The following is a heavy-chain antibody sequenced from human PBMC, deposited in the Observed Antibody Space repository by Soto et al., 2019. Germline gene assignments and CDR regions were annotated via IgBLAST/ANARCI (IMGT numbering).Heavy chain of an antibody. CDR2: FDPEDGET. CDR3: ATYPVYYDILTGYSPPPYYFDS. V-gene: IGHV1-24*01. CDR1: GYTLTELS. D-gene: IGHD3-9*01. Sequence: ASVKVSCKVSGYTLTELSMHWVRQAPGKGLEWMGGFDPEDGETIYAQKFQGRVTMTEDTSTDTAYMELSSLRSEDTAVYYCATYPVYYDILTGYSPPPYYFDSWRQGTLVTVSS. J-gene: IGHJ4*02.